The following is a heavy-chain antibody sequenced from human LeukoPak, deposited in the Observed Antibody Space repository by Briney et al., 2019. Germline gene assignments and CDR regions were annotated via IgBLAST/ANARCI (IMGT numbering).Heavy chain of an antibody. Sequence: ASVKVSCKASGYTFTGYYIHWVRQAPGQGLEWMGRINPNSGGTNYAQKFQGRVTMTRDTSISTAYMELNRLRSDDTAVYYCVRDLHDSSAYWGQGTLVTVSS. D-gene: IGHD3-22*01. J-gene: IGHJ4*02. CDR2: INPNSGGT. CDR1: GYTFTGYY. V-gene: IGHV1-2*06. CDR3: VRDLHDSSAY.